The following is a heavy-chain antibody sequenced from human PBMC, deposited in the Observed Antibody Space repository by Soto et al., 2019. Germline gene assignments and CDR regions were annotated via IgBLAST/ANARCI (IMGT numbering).Heavy chain of an antibody. Sequence: QVQLVQSGAEVKKPGSSVKVSCKASGGTFSSYAISWVRQAPGQGLECMGGIIPIFGTANYAQKFQGRVTITADESTSRAYMELSSLRSEDTAVYYCARGGATVTTSWFDPWGQGTLVTVSS. CDR3: ARGGATVTTSWFDP. V-gene: IGHV1-69*01. CDR2: IIPIFGTA. J-gene: IGHJ5*02. D-gene: IGHD4-4*01. CDR1: GGTFSSYA.